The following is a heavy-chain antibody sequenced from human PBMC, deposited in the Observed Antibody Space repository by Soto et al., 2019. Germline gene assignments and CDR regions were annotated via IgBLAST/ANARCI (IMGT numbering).Heavy chain of an antibody. J-gene: IGHJ6*02. CDR2: ISSSSSYI. V-gene: IGHV3-21*01. D-gene: IGHD3-10*01. CDR1: GFTFSSYS. Sequence: GGSLILSCAASGFTFSSYSMNWVRQAPGKGLEWVSSISSSSSYIYYADSVKGRFTISRDNAKNSLYLQMNSLRAEDTAVYYCARDGPWRGPFGTHYYCYGMDVWGQGTTVTVSS. CDR3: ARDGPWRGPFGTHYYCYGMDV.